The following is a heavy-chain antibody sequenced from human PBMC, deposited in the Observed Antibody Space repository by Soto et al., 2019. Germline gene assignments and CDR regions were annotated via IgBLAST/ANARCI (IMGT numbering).Heavy chain of an antibody. CDR1: GSTVSSNY. CDR3: ARTYCSSTSCYEGYFDY. V-gene: IGHV3-53*01. CDR2: IYSGSSI. Sequence: PGGSLRLSCAASGSTVSSNYMSWVRQAPGKGLEWVSIIYSGSSIYYADSVKGRFTISRDNAKNSLYLQMNSLRAEDTAVYYCARTYCSSTSCYEGYFDYWGQGTLVTVSS. D-gene: IGHD2-2*01. J-gene: IGHJ4*02.